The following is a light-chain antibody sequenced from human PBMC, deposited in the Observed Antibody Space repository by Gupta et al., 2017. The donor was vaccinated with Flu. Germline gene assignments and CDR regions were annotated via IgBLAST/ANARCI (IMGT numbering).Light chain of an antibody. Sequence: EIVLPQSPATLSLSPGERATLSCRASQRVSSYLAWYQQKPGQAPRLLIYDASNRATGLPARFSGSGSATDFTLTISSLETEDFAVYDCQQSSNGLQVTFGQGTRLEIK. J-gene: IGKJ5*01. V-gene: IGKV3-11*01. CDR1: QRVSSY. CDR2: DAS. CDR3: QQSSNGLQVT.